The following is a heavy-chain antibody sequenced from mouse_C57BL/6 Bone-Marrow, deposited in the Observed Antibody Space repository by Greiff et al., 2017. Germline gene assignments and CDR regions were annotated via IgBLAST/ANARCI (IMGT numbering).Heavy chain of an antibody. V-gene: IGHV6-6*01. Sequence: EVHLVESGAGLVQPGGSMKLSCAASGFTFSDSWMDWVRQSPEKGLEWVAEIRNKANNHATYYAESVKGRFTISRDDSKSSDYRQMHSLRAEDTGIYYCTRGRYYRSYYYAMDYWGQGTSVTVSS. D-gene: IGHD1-1*01. CDR2: IRNKANNHAT. CDR1: GFTFSDSW. J-gene: IGHJ4*01. CDR3: TRGRYYRSYYYAMDY.